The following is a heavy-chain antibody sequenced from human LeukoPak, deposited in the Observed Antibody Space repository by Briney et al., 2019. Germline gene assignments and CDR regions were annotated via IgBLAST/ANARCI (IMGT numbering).Heavy chain of an antibody. V-gene: IGHV6-1*01. CDR2: TYYRSKWYN. D-gene: IGHD2-15*01. CDR1: GDSVSSNSAA. Sequence: SQTLSLTCAISGDSVSSNSAAWNWIRQSPSRGLEWLGRTYYRSKWYNDYAVSVKSRITINPDTSKNQFSLQLNSVTPEDTAVYYCARDRDYCSGGSCYSGYLDYWGQGTLVTVSS. J-gene: IGHJ4*02. CDR3: ARDRDYCSGGSCYSGYLDY.